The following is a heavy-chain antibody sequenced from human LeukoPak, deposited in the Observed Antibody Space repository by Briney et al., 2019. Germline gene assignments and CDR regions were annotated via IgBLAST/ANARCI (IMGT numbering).Heavy chain of an antibody. Sequence: SETLSLTCTVSVDSIINDYWSWIRQPAGKGLEWIGRIYTSGNANYSPSLKSRVTMSLDTSKNQFSLKLSSVTAADTAFYYCARENSGTYIFDCWGQGTLVTVSS. CDR2: IYTSGNA. V-gene: IGHV4-4*07. D-gene: IGHD1-26*01. CDR1: VDSIINDY. J-gene: IGHJ4*02. CDR3: ARENSGTYIFDC.